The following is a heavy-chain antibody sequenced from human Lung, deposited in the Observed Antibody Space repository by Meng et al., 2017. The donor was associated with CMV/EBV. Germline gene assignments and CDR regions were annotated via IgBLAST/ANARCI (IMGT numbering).Heavy chain of an antibody. CDR2: INPSGST. CDR1: GCSFIGSY. CDR3: ARAQLWPRRGFDY. J-gene: IGHJ4*02. D-gene: IGHD5-18*01. Sequence: FFGCSFIGSYWSCIRQPPGKGLEWIGEINPSGSTNYTPSLKSRVTISVDTSKNQFSLKLSSVTAADTAVYYCARAQLWPRRGFDYWGQGTLVTVSS. V-gene: IGHV4-34*01.